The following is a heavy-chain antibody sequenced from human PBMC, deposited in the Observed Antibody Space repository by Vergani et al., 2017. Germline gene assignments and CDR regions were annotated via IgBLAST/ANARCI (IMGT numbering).Heavy chain of an antibody. Sequence: EVQLVESGGGLVKPGRSLRLSCAASGFTFDDYAMHWVRQAPGKGLEWVSGISWNSGSIGYADSVKGRFTISRDNAKNSLYLQMNSLRAEDTALYYCAKDNGEFGYDLNMDVWGKGTTVTVSS. D-gene: IGHD3-3*01. CDR3: AKDNGEFGYDLNMDV. CDR1: GFTFDDYA. V-gene: IGHV3-9*01. CDR2: ISWNSGSI. J-gene: IGHJ6*03.